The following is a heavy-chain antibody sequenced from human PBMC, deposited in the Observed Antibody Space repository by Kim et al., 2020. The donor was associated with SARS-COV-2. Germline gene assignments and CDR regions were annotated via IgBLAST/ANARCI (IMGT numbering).Heavy chain of an antibody. D-gene: IGHD3-10*01. J-gene: IGHJ6*02. CDR1: GGSFSGYY. Sequence: SETLSLTCAVYGGSFSGYYWSWIRQPPGKGLEWIGEINHSGSTNYNPSLKSRVTISVDTSKNQFSLKLSSVTAADTAVYYCARGPLLLWFGELFGPTPYGMDVWGQGTTVTVSS. V-gene: IGHV4-34*01. CDR2: INHSGST. CDR3: ARGPLLLWFGELFGPTPYGMDV.